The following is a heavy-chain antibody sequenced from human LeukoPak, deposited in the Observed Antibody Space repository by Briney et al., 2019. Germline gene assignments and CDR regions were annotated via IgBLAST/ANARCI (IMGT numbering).Heavy chain of an antibody. V-gene: IGHV1-18*01. CDR1: GYTFTSYG. CDR2: ISAYNGNT. CDR3: ARDPGACSGGSCHHFDY. J-gene: IGHJ4*02. Sequence: GASVKVSCKASGYTFTSYGISWVRQAPGQGLEWMGWISAYNGNTNYAQKLQGRVTMTTDTSTSTAYMELRSLRSDDTAVYYCARDPGACSGGSCHHFDYWGQGTLVTVSS. D-gene: IGHD2-15*01.